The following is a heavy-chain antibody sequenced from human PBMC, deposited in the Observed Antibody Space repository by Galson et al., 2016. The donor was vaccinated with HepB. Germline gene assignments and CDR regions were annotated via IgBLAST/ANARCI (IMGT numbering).Heavy chain of an antibody. CDR1: GGTFSTDG. Sequence: SVKVSCKASGGTFSTDGLSWVRQAPGQGLEWMRGIVPMFGATNYAQKFQGRVTITADESTNTAYMELSSLRSEDTAIYYCAREGCAGDCPKWFDPWGQGTLVTVSS. CDR3: AREGCAGDCPKWFDP. V-gene: IGHV1-69*13. J-gene: IGHJ5*01. D-gene: IGHD2-21*02. CDR2: IVPMFGAT.